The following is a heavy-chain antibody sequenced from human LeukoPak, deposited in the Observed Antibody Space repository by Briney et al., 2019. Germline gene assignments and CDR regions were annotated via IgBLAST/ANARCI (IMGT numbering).Heavy chain of an antibody. CDR2: ITSSNSYI. Sequence: GGSLRLSCAASAFTLSSFNMNWVRHAPGRGLEWVSSITSSNSYIYYADSVKGRFTISRDDAKNSLYLQMNSLRAEDTAVYYCAREDGSGWYAGDAFDMWGQGTMVTVSS. D-gene: IGHD6-13*01. CDR1: AFTLSSFN. V-gene: IGHV3-21*01. CDR3: AREDGSGWYAGDAFDM. J-gene: IGHJ3*02.